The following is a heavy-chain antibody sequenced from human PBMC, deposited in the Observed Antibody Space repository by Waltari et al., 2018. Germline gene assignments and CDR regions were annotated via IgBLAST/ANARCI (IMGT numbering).Heavy chain of an antibody. Sequence: QVQLVESGGGVVQPGRCLRLSCAASRSTFSHYGMPWLRKASGEGLAWVAVISYDGSNIYHADSVKGRFTISRDNSKNTVYLQMNSLRAEDRAVYYCAKALDRYGSPQNDAFDIWGQGTRVTVSS. J-gene: IGHJ3*02. CDR3: AKALDRYGSPQNDAFDI. CDR2: ISYDGSNI. CDR1: RSTFSHYG. D-gene: IGHD5-18*01. V-gene: IGHV3-30*18.